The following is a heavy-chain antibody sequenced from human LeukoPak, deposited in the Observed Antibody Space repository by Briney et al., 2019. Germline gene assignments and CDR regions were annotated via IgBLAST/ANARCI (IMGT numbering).Heavy chain of an antibody. J-gene: IGHJ4*02. Sequence: SETLSLTCTVSGGSISDYYWTWIRQSPGTGLEWIGYMDYSGSTAYNPSLKSRVTISIDTSRKQFSLELSSVTAADTAIYFCARRKRGSGGPFDYWGRGTLVTVSS. D-gene: IGHD6-19*01. CDR1: GGSISDYY. V-gene: IGHV4-59*08. CDR3: ARRKRGSGGPFDY. CDR2: MDYSGST.